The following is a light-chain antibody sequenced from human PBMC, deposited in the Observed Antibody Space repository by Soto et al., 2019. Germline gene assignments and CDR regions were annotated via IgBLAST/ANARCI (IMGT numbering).Light chain of an antibody. CDR1: SRDVGYYDY. CDR2: EVT. Sequence: QSALTQPPSASGFPGQSVTISRTGTSRDVGYYDYVSWYQQHPGKAPKLAIYEVTKRPSGVPDRVSASKSGNTASLTVSGLRAEDEADYYCSSYAGSNNFVFGSGTKLTVL. CDR3: SSYAGSNNFV. V-gene: IGLV2-8*01. J-gene: IGLJ1*01.